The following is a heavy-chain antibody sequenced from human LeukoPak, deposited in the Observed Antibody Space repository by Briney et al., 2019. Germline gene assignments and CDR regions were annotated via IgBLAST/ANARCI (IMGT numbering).Heavy chain of an antibody. V-gene: IGHV1-2*02. CDR3: AKVGDYDFWSGYHAPSHTNAYFDY. Sequence: ASVKVSCKASGYTFTGYYMHWVRQAPGQGLEWMGWINPNSGGTNYAQKFQGRVTMTRDTSISTAYMELSRLRSDDTAVYYCAKVGDYDFWSGYHAPSHTNAYFDYWGQGTLVTISS. CDR1: GYTFTGYY. D-gene: IGHD3-3*01. CDR2: INPNSGGT. J-gene: IGHJ4*02.